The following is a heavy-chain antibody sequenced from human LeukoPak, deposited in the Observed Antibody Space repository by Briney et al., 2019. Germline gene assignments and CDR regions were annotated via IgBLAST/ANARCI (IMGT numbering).Heavy chain of an antibody. CDR1: GITFSSYG. CDR2: ISSTGGTT. Sequence: GGTLRLSCAASGITFSSYGMSWVRQAPGKGLEWVSSISSTGGTTYYADSVKGRFTISRDNSKNTLYLQMNSLRAEDTAVYYGCYRGYWGQGTLVTASS. J-gene: IGHJ4*02. V-gene: IGHV3-23*01. CDR3: CYRGY. D-gene: IGHD2-15*01.